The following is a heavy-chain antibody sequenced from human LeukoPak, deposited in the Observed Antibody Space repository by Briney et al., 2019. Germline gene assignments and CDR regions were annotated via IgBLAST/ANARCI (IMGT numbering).Heavy chain of an antibody. CDR2: IKSKTDGGTT. Sequence: GGSLRLSCAASGLTFNNAWMTWVRQAPGKGLEWVGRIKSKTDGGTTDYAAPVKGRFTISRDDSKNSLYLQMNSLKTEDTAVYYRTTAGLYYDILTDYYPFDYWGQGTLVTVSS. CDR1: GLTFNNAW. D-gene: IGHD3-9*01. V-gene: IGHV3-15*01. J-gene: IGHJ4*02. CDR3: TTAGLYYDILTDYYPFDY.